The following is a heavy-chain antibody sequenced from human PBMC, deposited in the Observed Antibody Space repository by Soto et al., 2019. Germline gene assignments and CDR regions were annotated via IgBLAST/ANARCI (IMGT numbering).Heavy chain of an antibody. D-gene: IGHD3-22*01. J-gene: IGHJ4*02. CDR3: AREDHTYYYDSSGPRAFDY. CDR1: GGSISSGAYS. Sequence: SETLSLTCTVSGGSISSGAYSWSWIRQPPGKGLEWIGYFYHSGSTFYNPSLTSRVTIAVDTSKNQFSLSLSSVTAADTAVYYCAREDHTYYYDSSGPRAFDYWGQGTLVTVSS. CDR2: FYHSGST. V-gene: IGHV4-30-2*01.